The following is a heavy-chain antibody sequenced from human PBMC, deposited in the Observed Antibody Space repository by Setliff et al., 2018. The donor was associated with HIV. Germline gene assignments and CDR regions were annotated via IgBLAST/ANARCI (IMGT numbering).Heavy chain of an antibody. Sequence: SETLSLTCAVYGGSFPAYFWNWIRQPPGKGLEWIGEINYAGDTTYNPSLKNRVKMFIDTSKKQFSLKGASVTAEDTAVYYCARGGRCSGGNCPNFFDPWGQGTLVTVS. CDR3: ARGGRCSGGNCPNFFDP. D-gene: IGHD2-15*01. J-gene: IGHJ5*02. CDR2: INYAGDT. V-gene: IGHV4-34*01. CDR1: GGSFPAYF.